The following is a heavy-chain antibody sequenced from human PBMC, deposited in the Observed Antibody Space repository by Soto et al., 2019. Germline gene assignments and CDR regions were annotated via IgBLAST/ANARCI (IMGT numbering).Heavy chain of an antibody. D-gene: IGHD6-19*01. Sequence: PGGSLRLSCAASGFTFSSYGMHWVRQAPGKGLEWVAVISYDGSNKYYADSVKGRFTISRDNSKNTLYLQMNSLRAEDTAVYYCASFSSGWYFDYWGQGTLVTVSS. CDR1: GFTFSSYG. V-gene: IGHV3-30*03. CDR2: ISYDGSNK. J-gene: IGHJ4*02. CDR3: ASFSSGWYFDY.